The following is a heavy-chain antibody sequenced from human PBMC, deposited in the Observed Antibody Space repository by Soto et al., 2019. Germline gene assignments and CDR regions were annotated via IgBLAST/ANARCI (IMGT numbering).Heavy chain of an antibody. V-gene: IGHV4-59*01. J-gene: IGHJ4*02. D-gene: IGHD2-21*02. Sequence: PEETLSLTCTVSGGSISSFYWSWIRQPLGKGLEWIGYIYYSGNTNYNPSFKSRVTISVDTSKNQFSLKLSSVTAADTAVYYCARPSDCVGDGYSGYFDYWGQGTLVTVSS. CDR1: GGSISSFY. CDR2: IYYSGNT. CDR3: ARPSDCVGDGYSGYFDY.